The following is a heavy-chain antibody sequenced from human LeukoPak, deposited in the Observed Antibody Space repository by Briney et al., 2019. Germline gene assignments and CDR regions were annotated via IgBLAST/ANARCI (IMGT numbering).Heavy chain of an antibody. CDR3: AREKWLFIPFDY. J-gene: IGHJ4*02. V-gene: IGHV3-48*03. CDR1: GFSISSYE. Sequence: PGGSLRLSCTASGFSISSYEMNWVRQAPGKGLEWVSYISSSGSNTNYADSVKGRFTISGDNAKNSLYLQMNSLRAEDTAVYYCAREKWLFIPFDYWGQGTLVTVSS. D-gene: IGHD3-22*01. CDR2: ISSSGSNT.